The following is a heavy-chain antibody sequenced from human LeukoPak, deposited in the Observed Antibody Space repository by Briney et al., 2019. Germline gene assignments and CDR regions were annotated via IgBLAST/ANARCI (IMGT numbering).Heavy chain of an antibody. D-gene: IGHD6-13*01. CDR3: VRDRPGAAAGDY. J-gene: IGHJ4*02. CDR2: ISAYNGNT. Sequence: ASVKASCKASGYTFTSYGISWVRQAPGQGLEWMGWISAYNGNTNYAQKLQGRVTMTTDTSTSTAYMELRSLRSDDTAVYYCVRDRPGAAAGDYWGQGTLVTVSS. CDR1: GYTFTSYG. V-gene: IGHV1-18*01.